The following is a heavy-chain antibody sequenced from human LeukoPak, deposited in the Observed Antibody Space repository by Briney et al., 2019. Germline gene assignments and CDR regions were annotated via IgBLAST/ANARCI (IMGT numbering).Heavy chain of an antibody. CDR2: ISGSGGST. V-gene: IGHV3-23*01. D-gene: IGHD2-2*01. CDR1: GFTFSSYA. J-gene: IGHJ4*02. Sequence: GGSLRLSCAASGFTFSSYAMSWVRQAPGKGLEWVSAISGSGGSTYYADSVKGRFTISRDNAKNTLYLQMNSLRVEDTAVYYCVNLGYCTTSSCQPWGQGTLVTVSS. CDR3: VNLGYCTTSSCQP.